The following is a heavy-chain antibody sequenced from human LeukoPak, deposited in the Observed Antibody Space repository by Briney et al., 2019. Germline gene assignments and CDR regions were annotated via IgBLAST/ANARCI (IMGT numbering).Heavy chain of an antibody. CDR2: ISWNSGSI. CDR3: AKVSPGITGNQPGGYFDY. D-gene: IGHD1-20*01. J-gene: IGHJ4*02. CDR1: GFTFDDYA. Sequence: PGRSLRLSCAASGFTFDDYAMHWVRQAPGKGLEWVSGISWNSGSIGYADSVKGRFTISRDNAKNSLYLQMNSLRAEDTALYYCAKVSPGITGNQPGGYFDYWGQGALVTVSS. V-gene: IGHV3-9*01.